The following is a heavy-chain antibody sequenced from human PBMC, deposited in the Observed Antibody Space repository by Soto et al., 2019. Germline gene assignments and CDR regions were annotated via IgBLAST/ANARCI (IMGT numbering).Heavy chain of an antibody. Sequence: QMQLVQSGAEVKKPGSSVKVSCKASGGTLSRSAISWVRQAPGQGLEWMGGIIPIFGPAIYAQKFRGRVSIIADESTRTAYREISSRRSDDTAVYHCGTASSWTKVESWGQGTLVTVSS. J-gene: IGHJ4*02. CDR2: IIPIFGPA. CDR1: GGTLSRSA. V-gene: IGHV1-69*01. CDR3: GTASSWTKVES. D-gene: IGHD6-13*01.